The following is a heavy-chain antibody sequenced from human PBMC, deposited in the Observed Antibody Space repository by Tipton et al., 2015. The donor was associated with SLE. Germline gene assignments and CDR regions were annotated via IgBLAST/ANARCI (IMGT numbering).Heavy chain of an antibody. D-gene: IGHD3-9*01. CDR2: IYYSGST. Sequence: LRLSCTVSGGSISGYYWGWIRQPPGKGLEWIGSIYYSGSTYYNPSLKSRVTISVDTSKNQFSLKLSSVTAADTAVYYCARRHDILTGYYTFDYWGQGTLVTVSS. CDR1: GGSISGYY. V-gene: IGHV4-39*01. J-gene: IGHJ4*02. CDR3: ARRHDILTGYYTFDY.